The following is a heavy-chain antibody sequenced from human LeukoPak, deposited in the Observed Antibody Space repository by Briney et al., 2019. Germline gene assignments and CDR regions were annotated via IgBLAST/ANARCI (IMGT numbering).Heavy chain of an antibody. J-gene: IGHJ6*03. CDR3: ARAYYDILTGYSSPYYYYYYMDV. D-gene: IGHD3-9*01. Sequence: ASVKVSRKASGYTFTGYYMHWVRQAPGQGLEWMGWINPNSGGTNYAQKFQGRVTMTRDTSISTAYMELSRLRSDDTAVYYCARAYYDILTGYSSPYYYYYYMDVWGKGTTVTVSS. CDR2: INPNSGGT. CDR1: GYTFTGYY. V-gene: IGHV1-2*02.